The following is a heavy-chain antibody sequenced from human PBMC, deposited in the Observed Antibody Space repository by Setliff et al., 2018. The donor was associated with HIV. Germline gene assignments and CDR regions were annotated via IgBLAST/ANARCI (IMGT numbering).Heavy chain of an antibody. CDR2: IYYSGST. D-gene: IGHD6-13*01. J-gene: IGHJ6*03. CDR1: SGSISSSSYY. Sequence: SETLSLTCTVSSGSISSSSYYWGWIRQPPGKGLEWIGSIYYSGSTYYNPSLKSRVTISVDTPKNQFSLKLTSVTAADTAVYYCARVRCSSWYSIPRYYYYSMDVWGNGTTVTVSS. V-gene: IGHV4-39*01. CDR3: ARVRCSSWYSIPRYYYYSMDV.